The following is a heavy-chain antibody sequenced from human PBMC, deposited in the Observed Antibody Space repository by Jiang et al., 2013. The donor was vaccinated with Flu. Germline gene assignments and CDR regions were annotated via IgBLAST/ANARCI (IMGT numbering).Heavy chain of an antibody. CDR1: DASISTSNW. Sequence: GPGLVKPSGTLFLTCAVSDASISTSNWWSWVRQPPGKGLEWIGEIHHRGTTNYNPSLRSRVTILVDRSKNQFSLRLTSVTAADTAVYFCARARAPEVAAYYFDY. V-gene: IGHV4-4*02. J-gene: IGHJ4*01. CDR3: ARARAPEVAAYYFDY. CDR2: IHHRGTT. D-gene: IGHD6-13*01.